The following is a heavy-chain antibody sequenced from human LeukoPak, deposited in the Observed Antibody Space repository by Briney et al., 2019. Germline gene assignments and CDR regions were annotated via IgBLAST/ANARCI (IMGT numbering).Heavy chain of an antibody. D-gene: IGHD4-23*01. CDR3: AKNREYGGNSPVDY. Sequence: GGSLRLSCAASGFTFSSYAMTWIRRAPGEGLEWVSGISGGGGTTYYADSVKGRFTISRDKSKNTLYVQMNSLRVEDTALYYCAKNREYGGNSPVDYWGQGTLVTVSS. V-gene: IGHV3-23*01. CDR1: GFTFSSYA. J-gene: IGHJ4*02. CDR2: ISGGGGTT.